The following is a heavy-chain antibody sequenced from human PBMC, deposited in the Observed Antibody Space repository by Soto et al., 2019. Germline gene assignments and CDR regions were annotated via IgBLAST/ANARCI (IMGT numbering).Heavy chain of an antibody. Sequence: SETLSLTCTVSGGSISSSSYYWGWIRQPPGKGLEWIGSIYYSGSTYYNPSLKSRVTISVDTSKNQFSLKLSSVTAADTAVYYCARQVLVVVAARYNWFDPWGQGTLVTVSS. CDR3: ARQVLVVVAARYNWFDP. CDR1: GGSISSSSYY. V-gene: IGHV4-39*01. D-gene: IGHD2-15*01. CDR2: IYYSGST. J-gene: IGHJ5*02.